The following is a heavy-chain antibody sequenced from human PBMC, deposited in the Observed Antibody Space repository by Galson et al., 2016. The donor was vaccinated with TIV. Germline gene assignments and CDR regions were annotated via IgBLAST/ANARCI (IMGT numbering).Heavy chain of an antibody. V-gene: IGHV3-30*19. CDR2: LRYNGNSN. J-gene: IGHJ4*02. Sequence: SLRLSCAASGFSITNYGIHRVRQSPGRGLEAVGILRYNGNSNYYLESVKGRFTMSRDTSKNTVYLEMNSLRTEDTAVYYCVRDSCTSVDCDPFDYWGQGTQVTVSS. D-gene: IGHD2-8*02. CDR1: GFSITNYG. CDR3: VRDSCTSVDCDPFDY.